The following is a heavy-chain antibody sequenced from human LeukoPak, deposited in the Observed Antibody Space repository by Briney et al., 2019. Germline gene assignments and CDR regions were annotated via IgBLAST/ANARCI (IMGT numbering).Heavy chain of an antibody. D-gene: IGHD3-3*01. CDR1: GFTFGSYS. J-gene: IGHJ4*02. CDR2: ISGSGDKT. CDR3: AKDLRGSGYYCDY. V-gene: IGHV3-23*01. Sequence: PGGSLRLSCAASGFTFGSYSMSWVRQAPGKGREWVSAISGSGDKTYYAESVKGRFTISRDNSEKTLYLQMNRLRDEDTAVYYCAKDLRGSGYYCDYWGQGTLVTVSS.